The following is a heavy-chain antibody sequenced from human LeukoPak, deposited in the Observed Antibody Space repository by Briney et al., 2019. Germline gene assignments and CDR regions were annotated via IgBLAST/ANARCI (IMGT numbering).Heavy chain of an antibody. Sequence: GGSLKLSCAASGFMFSDYYMVWIRQAPGKGLEWIAYISSGGDTSFYADSVKGRFTISRDNSGDSLHLQMNSLRAEDTAVYYCARGDGVYDYVWGRSYWGQGTLVTVSS. CDR3: ARGDGVYDYVWGRSY. V-gene: IGHV3-11*01. D-gene: IGHD3-16*01. CDR1: GFMFSDYY. CDR2: ISSGGDTS. J-gene: IGHJ4*02.